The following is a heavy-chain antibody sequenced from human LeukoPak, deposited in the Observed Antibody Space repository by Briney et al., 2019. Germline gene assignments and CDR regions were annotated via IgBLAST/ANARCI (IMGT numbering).Heavy chain of an antibody. Sequence: PGGSLRLSCVASGFSFSHNGMHWVRQAPGKGLEWVAVISFDGSNKSYADFVKGRFTISRDNSENTVYLQMNSLTREDTAIFYCAKDEIAGNGYSHPDQWGRGTLVTVSS. CDR1: GFSFSHNG. CDR3: AKDEIAGNGYSHPDQ. D-gene: IGHD2-21*02. V-gene: IGHV3-30*18. J-gene: IGHJ4*02. CDR2: ISFDGSNK.